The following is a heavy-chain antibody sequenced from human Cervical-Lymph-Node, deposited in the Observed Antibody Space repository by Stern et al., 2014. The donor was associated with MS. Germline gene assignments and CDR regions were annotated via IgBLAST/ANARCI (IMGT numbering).Heavy chain of an antibody. J-gene: IGHJ3*02. Sequence: EVQLEESGGGLVQPGGSLRLSCEASGLTFTSYWMHWVRQAPGKGLVWVSRINSDGRKTNYADSVKGRFTISRDSAKNTLYLQMNSLRAEDTAVYYCIQNKDAYNWRDTFDIWGQGTMVTVSS. CDR3: IQNKDAYNWRDTFDI. D-gene: IGHD5-24*01. CDR1: GLTFTSYW. V-gene: IGHV3-74*02. CDR2: INSDGRKT.